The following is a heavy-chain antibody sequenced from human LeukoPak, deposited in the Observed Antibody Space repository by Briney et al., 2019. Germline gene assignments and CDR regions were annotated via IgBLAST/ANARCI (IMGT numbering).Heavy chain of an antibody. CDR3: ARRRTTGLSGYMGV. D-gene: IGHD2-2*01. CDR1: GGSISTYY. Sequence: SETLSLTCAVSGGSISTYYWSWIRQPPGKGPEWIGDIDYSGSTNYNPSLKSRVTISVGTPKNQFSLNLTSVTAADTAVYYCARRRTTGLSGYMGVWGKGTTVTVSS. V-gene: IGHV4-59*08. CDR2: IDYSGST. J-gene: IGHJ6*03.